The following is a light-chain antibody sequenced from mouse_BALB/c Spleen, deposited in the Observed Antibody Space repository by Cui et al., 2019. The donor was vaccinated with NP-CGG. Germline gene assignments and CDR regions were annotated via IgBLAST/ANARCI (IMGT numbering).Light chain of an antibody. Sequence: QLVLTQSPALISASPGEKFTMTCSASSSVSYMYWYQQKPRSSPKPWIYLTSNLASGVPARFSGSGSGTSYSLTISSMEAEDAATYYCQQWSSNPFTFGSGTKLEIK. CDR1: SSVSY. J-gene: IGKJ4*01. CDR3: QQWSSNPFT. CDR2: LTS. V-gene: IGKV4-68*01.